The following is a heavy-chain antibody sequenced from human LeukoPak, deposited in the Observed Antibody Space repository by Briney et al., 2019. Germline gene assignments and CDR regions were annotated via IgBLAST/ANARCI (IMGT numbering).Heavy chain of an antibody. CDR3: ARDGGVVGQFDP. Sequence: GGSLRLSCEASGFTFSSYAMHWVRQAPGKGLEWVAVISYDGSNKYYADSVKGRFTISRDNSKNTLYLQMNSLRAEDTAVYYCARDGGVVGQFDPWGQGTLVTVST. CDR1: GFTFSSYA. CDR2: ISYDGSNK. J-gene: IGHJ5*02. D-gene: IGHD2-15*01. V-gene: IGHV3-30-3*01.